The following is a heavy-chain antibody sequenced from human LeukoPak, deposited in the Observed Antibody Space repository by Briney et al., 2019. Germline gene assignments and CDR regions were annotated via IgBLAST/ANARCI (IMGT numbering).Heavy chain of an antibody. CDR2: IYHSGST. CDR3: ARSEGFGELLNY. V-gene: IGHV4-30-2*01. CDR1: GGSISSGGYS. J-gene: IGHJ4*02. D-gene: IGHD3-10*01. Sequence: SETLSLTCAVSGGSISSGGYSWSWIRQPPGKGLEWIGYIYHSGSTYYNPSLKSRVTISVDRSKNQFSPKLSSVTAADTAVYYCARSEGFGELLNYWGQGTLVTVSS.